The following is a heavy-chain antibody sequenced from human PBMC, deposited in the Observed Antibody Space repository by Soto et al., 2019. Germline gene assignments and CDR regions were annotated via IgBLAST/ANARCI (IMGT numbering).Heavy chain of an antibody. CDR1: GGTLSSFINYP. V-gene: IGHV1-69*06. CDR2: IVPNVGTV. J-gene: IGHJ4*02. Sequence: QMQLVQSGAEVKKPGSSVKVSCKASGGTLSSFINYPINWVRQAPGQGLEWMGGIVPNVGTVNYAQKFQGRVTITAKKSTGTAYMELSSLRSEDTALYYCARRDTSGFLRYFDNWGQGTLVTVSS. CDR3: ARRDTSGFLRYFDN. D-gene: IGHD3-3*01.